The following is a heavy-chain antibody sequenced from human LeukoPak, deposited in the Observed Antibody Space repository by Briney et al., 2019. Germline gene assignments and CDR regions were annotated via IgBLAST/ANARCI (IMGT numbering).Heavy chain of an antibody. CDR2: ISYDGSNK. J-gene: IGHJ6*02. CDR1: GFTFSSYA. Sequence: GGSLRLSCAASGFTFSSYAMHWVRQAPGKGLEGVAVISYDGSNKYYADSVKGRFTISRDNSKNTLYLQMNSLIAEDTAVYYCARDQLADYGMDVWGQGTTVTVSS. V-gene: IGHV3-30-3*01. CDR3: ARDQLADYGMDV.